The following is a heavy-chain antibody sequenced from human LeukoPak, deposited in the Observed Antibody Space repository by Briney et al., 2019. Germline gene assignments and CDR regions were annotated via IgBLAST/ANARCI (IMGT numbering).Heavy chain of an antibody. CDR1: GGSIGSYY. CDR2: IYTSGST. Sequence: PSETLSLTCTVSGGSIGSYYWSWIRQPAGKGLEWIGRIYTSGSTNYNPSLKSRVTISVDTSKNQFSLKLSPVTAADTAVYYCARDMVRGYDAFDIWGQGTMVTVSS. V-gene: IGHV4-4*07. J-gene: IGHJ3*02. CDR3: ARDMVRGYDAFDI. D-gene: IGHD3-10*01.